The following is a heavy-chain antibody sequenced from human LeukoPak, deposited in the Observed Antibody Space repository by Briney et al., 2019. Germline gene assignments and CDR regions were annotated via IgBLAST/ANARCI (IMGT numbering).Heavy chain of an antibody. J-gene: IGHJ4*02. D-gene: IGHD2-8*01. CDR1: GFTFSDYG. CDR3: AKDWANGDYIDH. CDR2: VSYDGTNL. Sequence: GRSLRLSCAASGFTFSDYGMRWVRQAPGKGLEWVAVVSYDGTNLKYADPVKGRFTISRDNSKNTLSLQMNSLRADDTAVYYCAKDWANGDYIDHWGQGTLVTVSS. V-gene: IGHV3-30*18.